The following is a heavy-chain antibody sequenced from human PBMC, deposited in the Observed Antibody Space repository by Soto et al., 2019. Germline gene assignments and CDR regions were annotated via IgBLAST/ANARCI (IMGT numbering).Heavy chain of an antibody. CDR1: GFTFSSYG. V-gene: IGHV3-33*01. CDR2: IWYDGSNK. J-gene: IGHJ4*02. D-gene: IGHD3-9*01. CDR3: ASDGVLRYFDWLPDY. Sequence: GGSLRLSCAASGFTFSSYGMHWVRQAPGKGLEWVAVIWYDGSNKYYADSVKGRFTISRDNSKNTLYLQMNSLRAEDTAVYYCASDGVLRYFDWLPDYWGQGIRVTVSS.